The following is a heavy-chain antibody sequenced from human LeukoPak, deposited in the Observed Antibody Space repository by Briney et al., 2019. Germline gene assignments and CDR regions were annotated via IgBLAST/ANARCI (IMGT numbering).Heavy chain of an antibody. CDR2: ISAYNGNT. D-gene: IGHD3-10*01. CDR3: ARALPPVYGSGSYNGNWFDP. CDR1: GYTFTSYG. J-gene: IGHJ5*02. Sequence: ASVKVSCKASGYTFTSYGISWVRQAPGQGLEWMGWISAYNGNTNYAQKLQGRVTMTTDTSTSTAYMELRSLRSDDTAVYYCARALPPVYGSGSYNGNWFDPWGQGTLVTVSS. V-gene: IGHV1-18*01.